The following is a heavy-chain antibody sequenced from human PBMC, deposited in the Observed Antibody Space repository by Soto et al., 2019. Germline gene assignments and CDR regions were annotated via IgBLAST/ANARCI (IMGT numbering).Heavy chain of an antibody. CDR3: TRGYVWGTYRYLPMHFFDS. J-gene: IGHJ4*02. CDR1: GFTFGDYG. Sequence: GGSLRLSCAASGFTFGDYGMSWVRQAPGKGLEWVSGLNWNGDNTAYADSVKGRFTISRDNAKNSLYLQMHGLRTDDTALYYCTRGYVWGTYRYLPMHFFDSWGQGTLVTVSS. V-gene: IGHV3-20*04. D-gene: IGHD3-16*02. CDR2: LNWNGDNT.